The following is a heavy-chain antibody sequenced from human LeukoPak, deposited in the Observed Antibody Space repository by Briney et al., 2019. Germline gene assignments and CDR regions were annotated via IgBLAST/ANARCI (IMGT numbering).Heavy chain of an antibody. CDR2: ISAYNGNT. D-gene: IGHD1-26*01. V-gene: IGHV1-18*01. Sequence: ASVKVSCKASGYIFTSYGISWVRQAPGQGLEWMGWISAYNGNTDYARKFQGRVTMTTDTSTNTAYMDLRSLRSEDTAVYYCARGYSGYHDAFHIWGQGTMVTVSS. J-gene: IGHJ3*02. CDR1: GYIFTSYG. CDR3: ARGYSGYHDAFHI.